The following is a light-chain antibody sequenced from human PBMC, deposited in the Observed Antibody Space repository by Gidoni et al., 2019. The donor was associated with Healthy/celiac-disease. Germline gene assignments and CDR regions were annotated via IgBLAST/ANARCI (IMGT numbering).Light chain of an antibody. CDR1: QSVSSY. CDR2: DAS. Sequence: EIVLTQSPATLSLSPGDRATLSCRASQSVSSYLAWYQQKPGQAPRLLIYDASNRATGIPARFSGSGSGTDFTLTISSLEPEDFAVYYCQQRSNWPSTFTFGPGTKVDIK. CDR3: QQRSNWPSTFT. V-gene: IGKV3-11*01. J-gene: IGKJ3*01.